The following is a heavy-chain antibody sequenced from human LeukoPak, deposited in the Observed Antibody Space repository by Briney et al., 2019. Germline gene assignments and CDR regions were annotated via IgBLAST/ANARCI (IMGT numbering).Heavy chain of an antibody. D-gene: IGHD2-2*01. J-gene: IGHJ2*01. Sequence: SETLSLTYTVSGGSVSSGSYYWSWIRQPPGKGLEWIGYIYYSGSTNYNPSLKSRVTISVDTSKNQFSLKLSSVTAADTAVYYCARGDCSSTSCYVWYFDLWGRGTLVTVSS. CDR2: IYYSGST. V-gene: IGHV4-61*01. CDR3: ARGDCSSTSCYVWYFDL. CDR1: GGSVSSGSYY.